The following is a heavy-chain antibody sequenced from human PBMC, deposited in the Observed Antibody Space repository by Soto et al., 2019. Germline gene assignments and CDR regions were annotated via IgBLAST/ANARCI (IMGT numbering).Heavy chain of an antibody. V-gene: IGHV4-31*03. Sequence: QVQLQESGPGLVKPSQTLSLTCTVSGGSISSGGYYWSWIRQHPGKGLEWIGYIYYSGSNYYNQYLKSRVTISVDTYKNQFALKLSSVNAADTAVYYCARDANPFRSAFDIWGQGTMVTVSS. J-gene: IGHJ3*02. CDR1: GGSISSGGYY. CDR2: IYYSGSN. CDR3: ARDANPFRSAFDI.